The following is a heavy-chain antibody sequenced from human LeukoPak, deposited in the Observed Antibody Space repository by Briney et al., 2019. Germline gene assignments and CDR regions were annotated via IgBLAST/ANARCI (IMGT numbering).Heavy chain of an antibody. CDR2: MNQDGSGK. Sequence: PGGSLRLSCATSGFTCSRYWMTWVRQAPGKGLDWVAIMNQDGSGKYYVDSVKGRFTISRDNAKNSLYLQMNSLRAEDTAVYYCARPSGSGSGFYFDYWGQGALVTVSS. J-gene: IGHJ4*02. CDR3: ARPSGSGSGFYFDY. D-gene: IGHD3-10*01. V-gene: IGHV3-7*01. CDR1: GFTCSRYW.